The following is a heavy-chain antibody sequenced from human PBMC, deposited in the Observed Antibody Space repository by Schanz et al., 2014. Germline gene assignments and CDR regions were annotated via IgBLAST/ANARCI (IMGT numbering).Heavy chain of an antibody. V-gene: IGHV1-8*01. CDR2: MNPNSGTT. J-gene: IGHJ4*02. D-gene: IGHD6-6*01. Sequence: QVHLVQSGAEVKKPGSSVKVSCKASGYTLTNFDINWVRQAPGQGLEWMGWMNPNSGTTGYAQKFQGRVTMTRNTSTSTAYMELRGLRSDDTAVYYCARDQSPYTNSSDVRYFDYWGQGSLVTVSS. CDR3: ARDQSPYTNSSDVRYFDY. CDR1: GYTLTNFD.